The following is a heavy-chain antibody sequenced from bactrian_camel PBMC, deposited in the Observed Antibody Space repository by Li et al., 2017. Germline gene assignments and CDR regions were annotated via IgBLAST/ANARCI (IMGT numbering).Heavy chain of an antibody. J-gene: IGHJ4*01. CDR3: KIERTAPWCNPDVR. CDR1: GDMGRDYC. V-gene: IGHV3S53*01. D-gene: IGHD7*01. CDR2: IEADGTA. Sequence: VQLVESGGGSVQAGESLRLSCVISGDMGRDYCMAWFRQASGKEREGVAGIEADGTASYEDSAKGRFTVSQDNEKNTVYLQMNSLKPDDTAMYYCKIERTAPWCNPDVRWGRGTQVTVS.